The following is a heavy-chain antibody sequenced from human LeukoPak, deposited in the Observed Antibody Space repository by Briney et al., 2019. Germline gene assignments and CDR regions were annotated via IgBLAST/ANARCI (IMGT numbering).Heavy chain of an antibody. CDR1: GFTFDDYA. D-gene: IGHD3-3*01. CDR3: AKGTDYDFWSGYLD. J-gene: IGHJ4*02. V-gene: IGHV3-9*03. CDR2: MSWNGGSI. Sequence: GGSLRLSCEASGFTFDDYAMHWVRQAPGKGLEWVSGMSWNGGSIGYADSVKGRFSISRDNAKNSLYLQMNSLRAEDMALYYCAKGTDYDFWSGYLDWGQGTVVTVSS.